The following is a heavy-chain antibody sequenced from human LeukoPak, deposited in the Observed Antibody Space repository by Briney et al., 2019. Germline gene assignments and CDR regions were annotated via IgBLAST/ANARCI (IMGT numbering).Heavy chain of an antibody. CDR1: GFTFNTSA. J-gene: IGHJ1*01. CDR2: IWGSGGKT. CDR3: AHSRLTMIRGPEYFHH. D-gene: IGHD3-10*01. Sequence: GGSLRLSCTASGFTFNTSAMAWVRQVPGEGLEWISSIWGSGGKTYYADSVKGRFTISRDNSRNTLYLQMHGLRAEDTAGYYCAHSRLTMIRGPEYFHHWGQGTLVTVSS. V-gene: IGHV3-23*01.